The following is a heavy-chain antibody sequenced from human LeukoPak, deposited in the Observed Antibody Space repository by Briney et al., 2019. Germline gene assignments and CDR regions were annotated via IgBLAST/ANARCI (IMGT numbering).Heavy chain of an antibody. CDR2: ISYDGTDK. J-gene: IGHJ4*02. CDR3: AKDPQDFYGSSGYRPESY. Sequence: PGGALRLSCAASGFNFRSYFMQWVRQAPGRGLEWVTLISYDGTDKYYAASVRGRFTISRDNSKNTLYLQMNSLRPEDTGVYYCAKDPQDFYGSSGYRPESYWGQGTLVTVSS. D-gene: IGHD3-22*01. V-gene: IGHV3-30*18. CDR1: GFNFRSYF.